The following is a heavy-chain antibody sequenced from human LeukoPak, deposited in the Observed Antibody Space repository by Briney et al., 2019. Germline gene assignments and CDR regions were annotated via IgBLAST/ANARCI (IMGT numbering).Heavy chain of an antibody. CDR1: GGTFTSYA. D-gene: IGHD3-22*01. CDR3: ARGPITMITENSYYFDY. Sequence: SVKVSCKASGGTFTSYAISWLGQAPGQGLEWMGGIILIFGTANYAQKFQGRVTITTDESTSTAYIELSSLRSEDTAAYYCARGPITMITENSYYFDYWGQGTLVTVSS. V-gene: IGHV1-69*05. CDR2: IILIFGTA. J-gene: IGHJ4*02.